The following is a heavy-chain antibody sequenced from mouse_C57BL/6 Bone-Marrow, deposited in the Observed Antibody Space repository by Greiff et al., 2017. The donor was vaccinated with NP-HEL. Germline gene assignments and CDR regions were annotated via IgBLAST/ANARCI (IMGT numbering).Heavy chain of an antibody. Sequence: EVQVVESGGDLVKPGGSLKLSCAASGFTFSSYGMSWVRQTPDKRLEWVATISSGGSYTYYPDSVKGRFTISRDNAKNTLYLQMSSLKSEDTAMYYCARQAAYYSNLFAYWGQGTLVTVSA. CDR3: ARQAAYYSNLFAY. J-gene: IGHJ3*01. V-gene: IGHV5-6*01. D-gene: IGHD2-5*01. CDR2: ISSGGSYT. CDR1: GFTFSSYG.